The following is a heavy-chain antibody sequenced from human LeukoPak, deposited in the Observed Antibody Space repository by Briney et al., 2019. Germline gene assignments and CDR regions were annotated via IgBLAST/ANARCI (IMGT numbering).Heavy chain of an antibody. CDR2: ISSSGSTI. D-gene: IGHD6-13*01. V-gene: IGHV3-48*03. Sequence: GGSLRLSCAASGFTFSSYEMNWVRQAPGKGLEWVSYISSSGSTIYYADSVKGRFTISRDNAKNSLYLQLNSLRAEDTAVYYCARGIGSSTWPLALWGQGTLVTVSS. CDR3: ARGIGSSTWPLAL. CDR1: GFTFSSYE. J-gene: IGHJ4*02.